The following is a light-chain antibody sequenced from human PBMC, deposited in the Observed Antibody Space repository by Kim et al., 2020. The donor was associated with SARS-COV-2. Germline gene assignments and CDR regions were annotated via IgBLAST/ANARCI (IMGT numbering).Light chain of an antibody. J-gene: IGLJ2*01. Sequence: GPPGHTVSPSSTGHIIGPAYVVRWYQQLPGSAPILLFYGDIHRPAGVPDRFSGSKSGTSASLAITVLQGEDEADYFCQTADSGHVVFGGGTQLTVL. CDR3: QTADSGHVV. CDR1: IIGPAYV. V-gene: IGLV1-40*01. CDR2: GDI.